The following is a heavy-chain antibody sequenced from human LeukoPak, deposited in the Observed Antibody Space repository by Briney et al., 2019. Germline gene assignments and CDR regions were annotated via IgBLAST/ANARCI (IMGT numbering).Heavy chain of an antibody. CDR3: ARDQRAGYYGMDV. Sequence: RTSETLSLTCTVSGGSVSSGSYYWSWIRQPPGEGLEWIGYIYYSGSTNYNPSLKSRVTISVDTSKNQFSLKLSSVTAADTAVYYCARDQRAGYYGMDVWGKGTTVTVSS. D-gene: IGHD3-10*01. CDR1: GGSVSSGSYY. V-gene: IGHV4-61*01. CDR2: IYYSGST. J-gene: IGHJ6*04.